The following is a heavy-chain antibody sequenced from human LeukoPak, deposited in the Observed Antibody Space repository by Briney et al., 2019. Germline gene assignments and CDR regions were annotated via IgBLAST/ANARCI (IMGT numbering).Heavy chain of an antibody. D-gene: IGHD3-3*01. CDR3: ARAPLTIFGVVYPYYFDY. CDR1: GFTFSSYS. J-gene: IGHJ4*02. CDR2: IRYDGSNT. V-gene: IGHV3-30*02. Sequence: GGSLRLSCAASGFTFSSYSMNWVRQAPGKGLEWVAFIRYDGSNTYYAESVKGRFTISRDNAKNTLYLQMNSLRAEDTAVYYCARAPLTIFGVVYPYYFDYWGQGTLVTVSS.